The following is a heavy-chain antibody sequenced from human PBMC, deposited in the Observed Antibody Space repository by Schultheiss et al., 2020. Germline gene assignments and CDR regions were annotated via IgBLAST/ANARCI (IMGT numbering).Heavy chain of an antibody. D-gene: IGHD1-26*01. J-gene: IGHJ6*02. CDR3: ARYPWDYYGMDV. CDR2: IYYSGST. CDR1: GGSISSGGYY. Sequence: SETLSLTCTVSGGSISSGGYYWSWIRQHPGKGLEWIGYIYYSGSTNYNPSLKSRVTISVDTSKNQFSLKLSSVTAADTAVYYCARYPWDYYGMDVWGQGTTVTVSS. V-gene: IGHV4-61*08.